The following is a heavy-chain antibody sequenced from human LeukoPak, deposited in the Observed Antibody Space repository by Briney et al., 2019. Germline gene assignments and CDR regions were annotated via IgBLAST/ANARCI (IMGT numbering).Heavy chain of an antibody. V-gene: IGHV4-59*13. J-gene: IGHJ4*02. D-gene: IGHD6-13*01. CDR3: ARDRSAAPADY. Sequence: PSETLSLTCTVSGGSITNNYWAWIRQPPGKGLEWIGYTHGSGNSNYNPSLRSRVTISIDTSKNQFSLKLTSVTAADTAVYYCARDRSAAPADYWGQGTLVTVSS. CDR2: THGSGNS. CDR1: GGSITNNY.